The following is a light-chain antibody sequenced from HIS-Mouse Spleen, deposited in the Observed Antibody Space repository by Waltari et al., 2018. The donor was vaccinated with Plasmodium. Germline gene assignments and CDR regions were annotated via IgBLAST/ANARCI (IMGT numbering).Light chain of an antibody. CDR2: DVS. V-gene: IGLV2-11*01. Sequence: QSALTQPRSVSGCPGQSVTISCNGTSSDVGGYNYVSWYQQHPGKAPKLMIYDVSKRPSGVPDRCSGSKSGNTASLTISGLQAEDEADYYCCSYAGSYTVVFGGGTKLTVL. J-gene: IGLJ2*01. CDR3: CSYAGSYTVV. CDR1: SSDVGGYNY.